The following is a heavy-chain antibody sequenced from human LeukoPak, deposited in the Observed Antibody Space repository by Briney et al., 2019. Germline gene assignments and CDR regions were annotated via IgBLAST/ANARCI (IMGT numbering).Heavy chain of an antibody. J-gene: IGHJ4*02. CDR1: GYTFSSYG. Sequence: ASVKVSCKASGYTFSSYGITWVRQAPGQGLEWMGWISGYNGNTDYAQKPQGRVTMTTDTSTSTAYMELRSLRSDDTAVYYCVRQVDIAMALPDYWGQGTLVTVSS. CDR2: ISGYNGNT. D-gene: IGHD5-18*01. V-gene: IGHV1-18*01. CDR3: VRQVDIAMALPDY.